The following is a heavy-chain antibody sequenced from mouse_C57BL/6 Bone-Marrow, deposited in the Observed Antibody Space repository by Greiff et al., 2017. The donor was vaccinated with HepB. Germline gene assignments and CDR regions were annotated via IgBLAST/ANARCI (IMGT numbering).Heavy chain of an antibody. CDR3: ARSNSNWDGAMDY. J-gene: IGHJ4*01. CDR1: GYTFTNYW. D-gene: IGHD4-1*01. Sequence: QVQLKQSGAELVRPGTSVKMSCKASGYTFTNYWIGWAKQRPGHGLEWIGDIYPGGGYTNYNEKFKGKATLTADKSSSTAYMQFSSLTSEDSAIYYCARSNSNWDGAMDYWGQGTSVTVSS. V-gene: IGHV1-63*01. CDR2: IYPGGGYT.